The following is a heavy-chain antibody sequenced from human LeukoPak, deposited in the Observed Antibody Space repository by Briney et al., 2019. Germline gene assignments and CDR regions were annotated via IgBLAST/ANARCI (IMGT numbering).Heavy chain of an antibody. CDR2: ISGSGGST. CDR3: AKNSYSSSSDHYYYGMDV. V-gene: IGHV3-23*01. Sequence: PGGSLRLSCAASGFTFSSYAMSWVRQAPGKGLEWVSAISGSGGSTYYADSVKGRFTISRDNSKNTLYLQMNSLRAEDTAVYYCAKNSYSSSSDHYYYGMDVWGQGTTVTVS. J-gene: IGHJ6*02. CDR1: GFTFSSYA. D-gene: IGHD6-6*01.